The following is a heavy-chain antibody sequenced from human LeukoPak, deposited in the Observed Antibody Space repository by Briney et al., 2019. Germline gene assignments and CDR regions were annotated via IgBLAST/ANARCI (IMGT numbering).Heavy chain of an antibody. J-gene: IGHJ4*02. CDR1: GYTFTDHY. CDR2: VDPEDGDT. Sequence: ASVKVSCTASGYTFTDHYIHWVQQVPGKGPQWMGRVDPEDGDTRYAEQFQGRVTITADTSINTVYVDLSSLRSDDTAVYYCATDRIVETGNIWGQGTLVSVSS. CDR3: ATDRIVETGNI. V-gene: IGHV1-69-2*01. D-gene: IGHD1-1*01.